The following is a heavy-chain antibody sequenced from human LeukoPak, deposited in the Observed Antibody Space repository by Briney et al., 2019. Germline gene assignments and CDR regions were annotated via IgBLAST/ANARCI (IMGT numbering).Heavy chain of an antibody. D-gene: IGHD4-17*01. J-gene: IGHJ4*02. CDR1: GFTFSSYS. CDR3: ARTFASDYGDYWFDY. V-gene: IGHV3-21*01. Sequence: KTGGSLRLXCAASGFTFSSYSMNWVRQAPGKGLEWVSSISSSSSYIYYADSVKGRFTISRDNAKNSLYLQMNSLRAEDTAVYYCARTFASDYGDYWFDYWGQGTLVTVSS. CDR2: ISSSSSYI.